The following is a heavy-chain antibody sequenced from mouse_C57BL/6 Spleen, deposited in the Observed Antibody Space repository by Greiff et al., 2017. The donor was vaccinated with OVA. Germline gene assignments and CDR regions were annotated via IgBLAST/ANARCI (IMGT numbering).Heavy chain of an antibody. D-gene: IGHD2-3*01. CDR3: ARHFYDGYYAMDY. V-gene: IGHV2-6-1*01. CDR2: IWSDGST. Sequence: VKLQESGPGLVAPSQSLSITCTVSGFSLTSYGVHWVRQPPGKGLEWLVVIWSDGSTTYNSALKSRLSISKDNSKSQVFLKMNSLQTDDTAMYYCARHFYDGYYAMDYWGQGTSVTVSS. J-gene: IGHJ4*01. CDR1: GFSLTSYG.